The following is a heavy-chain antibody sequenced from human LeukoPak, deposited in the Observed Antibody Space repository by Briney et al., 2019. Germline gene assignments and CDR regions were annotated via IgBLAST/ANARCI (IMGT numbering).Heavy chain of an antibody. Sequence: PSETLSLTCTVSGGSISSYYWSWIRQPPGKGLEWIGYIYYSGSTNYNPSLKSRVTISVDTSKNQFSLKLSSVTAADTAVYYCARRVAAAGTGFYYFDYWGQGTLVTVSS. V-gene: IGHV4-59*01. CDR3: ARRVAAAGTGFYYFDY. J-gene: IGHJ4*02. D-gene: IGHD6-13*01. CDR1: GGSISSYY. CDR2: IYYSGST.